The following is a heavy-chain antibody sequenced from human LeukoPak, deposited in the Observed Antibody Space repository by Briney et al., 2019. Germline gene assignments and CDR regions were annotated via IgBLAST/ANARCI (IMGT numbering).Heavy chain of an antibody. CDR3: ARDRAVADGRLYY. D-gene: IGHD6-19*01. CDR1: GFTVSSNY. J-gene: IGHJ4*02. CDR2: IYSGDST. V-gene: IGHV3-66*01. Sequence: PGGSLRLCCAGSGFTVSSNYMSWVRQAPGKGLEWVSVIYSGDSTYYADSVKGRFIISRDNSKNTVYLQMNSLRAEDTAVYYCARDRAVADGRLYYWGQGTLVTVSS.